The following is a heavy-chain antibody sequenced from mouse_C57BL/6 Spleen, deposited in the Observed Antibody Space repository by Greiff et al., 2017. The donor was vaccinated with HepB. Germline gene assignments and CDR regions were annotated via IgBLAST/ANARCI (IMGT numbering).Heavy chain of an antibody. CDR3: ASTLRPVVAPYWYFEV. Sequence: DVKLVESGAELVKPGASVKLSCTASGFNIKDYYMHWVKQRTEQGLEWIGRLDPEDGETKYAPTFQGKANITADTSSNTAYLQLSSLTSEDTAGYYCASTLRPVVAPYWYFEVWGTGTTVTVAS. D-gene: IGHD1-1*01. CDR2: LDPEDGET. CDR1: GFNIKDYY. J-gene: IGHJ1*03. V-gene: IGHV14-2*01.